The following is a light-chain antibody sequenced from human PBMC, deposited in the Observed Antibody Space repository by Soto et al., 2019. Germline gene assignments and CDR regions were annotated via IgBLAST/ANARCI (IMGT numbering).Light chain of an antibody. J-gene: IGKJ5*01. CDR1: QSLLYSNGFHY. CDR2: LGS. V-gene: IGKV2-28*01. CDR3: MQALQPPLT. Sequence: DIVMTQSPLSLPVTPGEPASISCRSSQSLLYSNGFHYLDWYLQKPGQSPQLLIYLGSIRASGVPDKFSGSASGTDFTLKISRVEAEDVGVYYCMQALQPPLTFGQGTRLEIK.